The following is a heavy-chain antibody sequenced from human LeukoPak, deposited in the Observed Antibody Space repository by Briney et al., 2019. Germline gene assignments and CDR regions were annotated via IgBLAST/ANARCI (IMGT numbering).Heavy chain of an antibody. D-gene: IGHD3-3*01. CDR1: GGSFSGYY. V-gene: IGHV4-34*01. Sequence: PSETLSLTCAVYGGSFSGYYWSWIRQPPGKGLKWIGEINHSGSTNYNPSLKSRVTISVDTSKNQFSLKLSSVTAADTAVYYCARGGFGDDYYYYGMDVWGQGTTVTVSS. CDR2: INHSGST. CDR3: ARGGFGDDYYYYGMDV. J-gene: IGHJ6*02.